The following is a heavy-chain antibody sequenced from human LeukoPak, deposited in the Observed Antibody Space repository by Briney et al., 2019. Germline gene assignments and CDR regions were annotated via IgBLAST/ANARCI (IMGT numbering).Heavy chain of an antibody. V-gene: IGHV3-74*01. CDR1: GFTFSSYW. CDR3: ARNLEEIFGVVVPAALMY. D-gene: IGHD2-2*01. CDR2: INSDGSST. Sequence: PGGSLRLSCAASGFTFSSYWMHWVRQAPGKGLVWVSRINSDGSSTSYADSVKGRFTISRDNAKNTLYLQMNSLRAEDTAVYYCARNLEEIFGVVVPAALMYWGQGTLVTVSS. J-gene: IGHJ4*02.